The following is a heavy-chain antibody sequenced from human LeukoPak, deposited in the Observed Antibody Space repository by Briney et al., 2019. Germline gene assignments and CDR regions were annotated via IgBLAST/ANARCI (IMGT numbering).Heavy chain of an antibody. Sequence: GGSLRLSCAASGFTFSSYAMSWVRQAPGKGLEWVSAISGSGGSTYYADSVKGRFTISRDNAKNSLYLQMNSLRAEDTALYYCAKDGYSSGWYVKYYFDYWGQGTLVTVSS. CDR2: ISGSGGST. V-gene: IGHV3-23*01. D-gene: IGHD6-19*01. CDR1: GFTFSSYA. J-gene: IGHJ4*02. CDR3: AKDGYSSGWYVKYYFDY.